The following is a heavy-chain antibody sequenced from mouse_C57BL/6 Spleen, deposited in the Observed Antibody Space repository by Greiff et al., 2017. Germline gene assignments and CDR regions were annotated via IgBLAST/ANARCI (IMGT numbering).Heavy chain of an antibody. Sequence: QVHVKQPGAELVKPGASVKMSCKASGYTFTSYWITWVKQRPGQGLEWIGDIYPGSGSTNYNEKFKSKATLTVDTSSSTAYMQLSSLTSEDSAVYYCARSETGAWFAYWGQGTLVTVSA. J-gene: IGHJ3*01. CDR2: IYPGSGST. CDR1: GYTFTSYW. D-gene: IGHD1-1*02. V-gene: IGHV1-55*01. CDR3: ARSETGAWFAY.